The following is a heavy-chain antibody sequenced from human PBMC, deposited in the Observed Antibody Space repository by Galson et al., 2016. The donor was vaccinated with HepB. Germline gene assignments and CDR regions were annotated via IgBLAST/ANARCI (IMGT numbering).Heavy chain of an antibody. Sequence: ETLSLTCAVYGESFSNFYWTWIRQPPGKGLEWVGEINHSGFSNYNPSLKSRVTISIDTSKNQFSLNLSSVTAADTAVYFCARGGIGYSRRRFDYWGQGTLVTVSS. CDR2: INHSGFS. V-gene: IGHV4-34*01. D-gene: IGHD6-13*01. CDR3: ARGGIGYSRRRFDY. CDR1: GESFSNFY. J-gene: IGHJ4*02.